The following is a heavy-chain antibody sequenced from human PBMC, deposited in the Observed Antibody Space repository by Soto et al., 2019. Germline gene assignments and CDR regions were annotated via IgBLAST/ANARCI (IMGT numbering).Heavy chain of an antibody. J-gene: IGHJ6*03. CDR1: GGSISSYY. V-gene: IGHV4-59*01. Sequence: QVQLQESGPGLVKPSETLSLTCTVSGGSISSYYWSWIRQPPGKGLEWIGYIYYSGSTNYNPSLMSRVTISVVATYKQLSLKLRCVVAADKAAYYYARGDRSAPETRSYYYYYYMDVWGKGTTVTVSS. CDR2: IYYSGST. CDR3: ARGDRSAPETRSYYYYYYMDV. D-gene: IGHD2-15*01.